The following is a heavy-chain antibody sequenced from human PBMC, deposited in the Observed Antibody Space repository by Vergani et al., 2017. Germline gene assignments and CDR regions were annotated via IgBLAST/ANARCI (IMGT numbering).Heavy chain of an antibody. CDR1: GYSFTNYW. V-gene: IGHV5-51*01. D-gene: IGHD3-22*01. CDR2: IHPADSDT. CDR3: ARLYGRDSSGSKYFDY. Sequence: EVQLVQSGAEVKKPGESLKISCQISGYSFTNYWIGWVRQMPGKGLEWMGIIHPADSDTRYSPSFQGQVTISVDKSISTAYLQGSSLRASDSAMYYCARLYGRDSSGSKYFDYWGHGTLVTVSS. J-gene: IGHJ4*01.